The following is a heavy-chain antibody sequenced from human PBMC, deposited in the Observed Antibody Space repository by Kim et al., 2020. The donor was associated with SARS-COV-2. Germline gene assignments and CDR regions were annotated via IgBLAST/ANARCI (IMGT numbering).Heavy chain of an antibody. D-gene: IGHD2-2*01. CDR2: ISYDGSNK. CDR1: GFTFSSYA. J-gene: IGHJ3*02. V-gene: IGHV3-30-3*01. Sequence: GGSLRLSCAASGFTFSSYAMHWVRQAPGKGLEWVAVISYDGSNKYYADSVKGRFTISRDNSKNTLYLQMNSLRAEDTAVYYCAREGIVVVPAALIAARPRVVFDIWGQGTMVTVSS. CDR3: AREGIVVVPAALIAARPRVVFDI.